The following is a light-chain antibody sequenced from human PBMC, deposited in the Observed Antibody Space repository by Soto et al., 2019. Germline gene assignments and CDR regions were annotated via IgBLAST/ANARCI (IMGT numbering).Light chain of an antibody. J-gene: IGKJ2*01. CDR2: AAS. Sequence: DIQVTQSPSSLSASVGDRVTITCRASQGIGSYLSWFQQKPGKAPKRLIYAASSLQSGVPSSFSGSGSGTEFTLTISSLQPEDFATYYCLQHYDYPYTFGPGTKVDIK. CDR1: QGIGSY. V-gene: IGKV1-17*01. CDR3: LQHYDYPYT.